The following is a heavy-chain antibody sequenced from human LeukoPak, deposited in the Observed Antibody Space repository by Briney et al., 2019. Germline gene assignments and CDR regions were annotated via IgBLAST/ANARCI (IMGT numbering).Heavy chain of an antibody. J-gene: IGHJ4*02. V-gene: IGHV4-61*02. CDR3: AREGGRGYSYGTFDY. D-gene: IGHD5-18*01. CDR2: IYTSGST. Sequence: SETLSLTCTVSGGSISSGSYYWSWIRQPAGKGLEWIGRIYTSGSTNYNPSLKSRVTMSVDTSKNQFSLKLSSVTAADTAVYYCAREGGRGYSYGTFDYWGQGTLVTVSS. CDR1: GGSISSGSYY.